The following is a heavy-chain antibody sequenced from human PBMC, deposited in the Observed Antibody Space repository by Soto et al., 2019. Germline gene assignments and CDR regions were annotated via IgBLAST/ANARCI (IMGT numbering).Heavy chain of an antibody. J-gene: IGHJ6*02. CDR3: AKDFLEWLLFNYYYYGMDV. CDR1: GFTFSSYG. Sequence: QVQLVESGGGVVQPGRSLRLSCAASGFTFSSYGMHWVRQAPGKGLEWVAVISYDGSNKYYADSVKGRFTISRDNSKNTLYLKMNSLRAEDTAVYYCAKDFLEWLLFNYYYYGMDVWGQGTTVTVSS. CDR2: ISYDGSNK. D-gene: IGHD3-3*01. V-gene: IGHV3-30*18.